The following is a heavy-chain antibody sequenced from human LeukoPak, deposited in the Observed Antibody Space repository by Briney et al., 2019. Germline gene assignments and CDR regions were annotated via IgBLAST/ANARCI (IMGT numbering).Heavy chain of an antibody. CDR3: ARGGTYSGSWYYFDY. V-gene: IGHV3-7*01. J-gene: IGHJ4*02. Sequence: GGSLRLSCAASGFTFSSCWMSWVRQAPGKGLEWVANINQDGSEKYYVDSMKGRFTISRDNAKNSLFLQMNSLRAEDTAIYYCARGGTYSGSWYYFDYWGQGTLVTVSS. D-gene: IGHD6-13*01. CDR2: INQDGSEK. CDR1: GFTFSSCW.